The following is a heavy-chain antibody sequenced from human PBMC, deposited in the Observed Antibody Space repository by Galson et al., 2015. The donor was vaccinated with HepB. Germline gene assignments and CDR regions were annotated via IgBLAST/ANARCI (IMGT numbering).Heavy chain of an antibody. CDR3: ARGLVRGVRFDP. CDR1: GYTFISYA. V-gene: IGHV1-18*01. Sequence: SVKVSCKASGYTFISYAISWVRQAPGQGLEWMGWISTYNGNTNYAQKLQGRVTMTTDTSASTAYMELRSLRSDDTAVYYCARGLVRGVRFDPWGQGTLVTVSS. J-gene: IGHJ5*02. D-gene: IGHD3-10*01. CDR2: ISTYNGNT.